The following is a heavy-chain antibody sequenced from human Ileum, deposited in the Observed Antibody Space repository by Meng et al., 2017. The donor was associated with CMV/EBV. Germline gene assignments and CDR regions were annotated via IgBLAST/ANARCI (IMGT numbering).Heavy chain of an antibody. CDR3: ADPPVGF. CDR1: GFTFSNLW. Sequence: GGSLRLSCATSGFTFSNLWTTWVRQAPGKGLERVAHINQDGTEKYYVDSVKGRFTISRDNAKSTLYLQMNSLRADDTAVYFCADPPVGFWGQGTLVTVSS. J-gene: IGHJ4*02. CDR2: INQDGTEK. V-gene: IGHV3-7*01. D-gene: IGHD4-23*01.